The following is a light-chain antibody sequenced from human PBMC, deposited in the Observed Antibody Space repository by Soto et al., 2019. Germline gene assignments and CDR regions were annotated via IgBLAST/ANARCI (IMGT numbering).Light chain of an antibody. CDR3: QQSYISPRT. CDR2: DVS. CDR1: QSISTY. Sequence: DIQMTQSPSSLSASVGDRVTITCRASQSISTYLNWYQQKSGNAPKLLIYDVSTLQTGVPSRFSGSGSGTDFTLTISSLQPEDFATYYCQQSYISPRTCGQGTMVEIK. J-gene: IGKJ1*01. V-gene: IGKV1-39*01.